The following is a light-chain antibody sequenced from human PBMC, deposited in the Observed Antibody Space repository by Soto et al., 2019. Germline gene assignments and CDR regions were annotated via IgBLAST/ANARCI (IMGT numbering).Light chain of an antibody. CDR2: AAS. J-gene: IGKJ1*01. CDR1: QSVGSYY. CDR3: QQYGRAPPWT. Sequence: SKSSATLSVSPGERATLSCRASQSVGSYYLAWYQQKPGQAPRLLIYAASTRATGIPERFSGSGSGTDFTLTISRLEPEDVAVYYCQQYGRAPPWTFGQGTKV. V-gene: IGKV3-20*01.